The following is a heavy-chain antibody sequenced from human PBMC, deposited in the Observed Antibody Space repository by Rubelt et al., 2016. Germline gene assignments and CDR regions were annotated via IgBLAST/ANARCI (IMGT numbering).Heavy chain of an antibody. D-gene: IGHD3-10*01. V-gene: IGHV3-21*01. J-gene: IGHJ4*02. CDR2: ITTSSSYI. CDR3: ARGDVNWGSGL. Sequence: RLSCAASGFTFSSYAMSWVCQAPGKGLEWVSSITTSSSYIYYADSVKGRFTISRDNAKNSLYLQVNSLRAEDTAVYYCARGDVNWGSGLWGQGTLVTVSS. CDR1: GFTFSSYA.